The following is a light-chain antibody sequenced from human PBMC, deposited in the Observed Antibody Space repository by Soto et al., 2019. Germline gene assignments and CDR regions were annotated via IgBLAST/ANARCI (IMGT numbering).Light chain of an antibody. CDR3: QQYVFYRGT. CDR2: DAS. J-gene: IGKJ1*01. Sequence: DIQMTQSPSTLPASVGDRVTITCRASQSISNLLAWYQQKPGTAPKLLIYDASSLESGVPSRFSGSGSGTEFTLTISNLQPDDFATYYCQQYVFYRGTFGQGTKVDIK. V-gene: IGKV1-5*01. CDR1: QSISNL.